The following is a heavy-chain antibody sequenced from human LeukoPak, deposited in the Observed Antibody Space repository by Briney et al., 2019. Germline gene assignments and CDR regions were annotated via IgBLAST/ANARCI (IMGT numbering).Heavy chain of an antibody. Sequence: PGGSLRLSCAASGFTFSSYAMSWVRQAPGKGLEWVSAISGNGGSTYYADSVKGRFTISRDNSKNTLYLQMNSLRAEDTAVYYCAKSAKYSGSYYVYFDYWGQGTLVTVSS. CDR2: ISGNGGST. CDR3: AKSAKYSGSYYVYFDY. CDR1: GFTFSSYA. V-gene: IGHV3-23*01. J-gene: IGHJ4*02. D-gene: IGHD1-26*01.